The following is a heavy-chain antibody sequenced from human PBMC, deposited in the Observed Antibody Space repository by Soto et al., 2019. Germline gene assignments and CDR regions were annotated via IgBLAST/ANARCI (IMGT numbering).Heavy chain of an antibody. CDR3: ARAVVAAAAGYYYYYYMDV. J-gene: IGHJ6*03. CDR2: IYSGGST. V-gene: IGHV3-53*04. Sequence: GSLRLSCAASGFTVSSNYMSWVRQAPGKGLEWVSVIYSGGSTYYADSVKGRFTISRHNSKDTLYLQMNSLRAEDTAVYYCARAVVAAAAGYYYYYYMDVWGKGTSVTVSS. CDR1: GFTVSSNY. D-gene: IGHD6-13*01.